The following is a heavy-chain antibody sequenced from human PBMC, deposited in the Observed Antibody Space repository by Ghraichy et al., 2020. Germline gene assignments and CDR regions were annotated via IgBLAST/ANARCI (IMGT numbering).Heavy chain of an antibody. CDR1: GGSISSSSYY. D-gene: IGHD1-26*01. J-gene: IGHJ3*02. V-gene: IGHV4-39*02. Sequence: SQTLSLTCTVSGGSISSSSYYWGWIRQPPGKGLEWIGSIYYSGSTYYNPSLKSRVTISVDTSKNQFSLKLSSVTAADTAVYYCAREGSRIVGATDDAFDIWGQGTMVTVSS. CDR3: AREGSRIVGATDDAFDI. CDR2: IYYSGST.